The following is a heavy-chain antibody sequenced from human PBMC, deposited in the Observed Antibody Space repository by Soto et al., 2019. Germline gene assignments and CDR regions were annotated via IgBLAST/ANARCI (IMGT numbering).Heavy chain of an antibody. CDR2: ISSSSSYI. Sequence: PGGSLRLSCAASGFTFSSYSMNWVRKAPGKGLEWVSSISSSSSYIYYADSVKGRFTISRDNSKNTLYLQMNSLRAEDTAVYYCAKDPDYDILTGYPKPAPVDYWGQGTLVTVS. J-gene: IGHJ4*02. V-gene: IGHV3-21*04. D-gene: IGHD3-9*01. CDR1: GFTFSSYS. CDR3: AKDPDYDILTGYPKPAPVDY.